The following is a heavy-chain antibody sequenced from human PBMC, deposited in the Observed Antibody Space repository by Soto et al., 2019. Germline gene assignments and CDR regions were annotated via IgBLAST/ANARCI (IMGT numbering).Heavy chain of an antibody. CDR2: IYYSGST. V-gene: IGHV4-39*01. CDR1: GGSISSSSYY. J-gene: IGHJ6*03. CDR3: ARLRSNYYYMDV. Sequence: KPSETLSLTCTVSGGSISSSSYYWGWIRQPPGKGLEWIESIYYSGSTYYNPSLKSRVTISVDTSKNQFSLKLSSVTAADTAVYYCARLRSNYYYMDVWGKGTTVTVSS.